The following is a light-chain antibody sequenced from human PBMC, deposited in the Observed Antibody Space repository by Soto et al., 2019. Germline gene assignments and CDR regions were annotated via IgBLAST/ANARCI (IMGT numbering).Light chain of an antibody. CDR2: EVS. J-gene: IGLJ3*02. V-gene: IGLV2-14*01. Sequence: QSALTQPASVSGSLGQSITIFCSGTSSDVGAYKFVSWYRHHPGKAPQVMIYEVSNRPSGVSNRFSGSKSGNTASLTISGLQPEDEGDYYCSSYTSTSTPWVFGGGTKVTVL. CDR3: SSYTSTSTPWV. CDR1: SSDVGAYKF.